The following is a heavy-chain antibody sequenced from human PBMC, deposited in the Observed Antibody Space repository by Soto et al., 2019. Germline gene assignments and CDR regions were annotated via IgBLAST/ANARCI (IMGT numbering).Heavy chain of an antibody. CDR1: GYTFTSYD. D-gene: IGHD1-26*01. J-gene: IGHJ4*02. CDR3: VRAMRDQLLSDY. CDR2: MNPNSANT. Sequence: QVHLVQSGAEVRKPGASVKVSCKASGYTFTSYDIGWVRQATGQGLEWMGWMNPNSANTGYAQKFQGRVTMNGDTSISTAYMELNSLTSEDTAVYYCVRAMRDQLLSDYWGQGTLVTVAS. V-gene: IGHV1-8*01.